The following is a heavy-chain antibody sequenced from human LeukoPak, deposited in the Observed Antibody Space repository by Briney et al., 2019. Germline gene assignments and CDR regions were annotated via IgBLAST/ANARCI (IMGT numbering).Heavy chain of an antibody. J-gene: IGHJ5*02. CDR1: GYSFTSYC. V-gene: IGHV5-51*01. CDR3: ARRPGDWFDP. D-gene: IGHD4-17*01. Sequence: ESRNISGMGSGYSFTSYCIGWVRHRPGKGVECMGIIYLGDSETRYSPSFQGKVTISADKSISTAYLQWSSLKASDTAMYYCARRPGDWFDPWGQGTLVTVSS. CDR2: IYLGDSET.